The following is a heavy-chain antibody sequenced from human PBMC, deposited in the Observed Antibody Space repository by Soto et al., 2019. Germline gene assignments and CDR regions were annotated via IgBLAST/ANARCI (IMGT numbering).Heavy chain of an antibody. V-gene: IGHV3-21*01. Sequence: GGSLRLSCAASGFTFSSYSMNWVRQAPGKGLEWVSSISSSSSYIYYADSVKGRFTISRDNAKNSLYLQMNSLRAEDTAVYYCARGPYGDSYYYYYYMDVWGKGTTVTVSS. D-gene: IGHD4-17*01. CDR3: ARGPYGDSYYYYYYMDV. CDR1: GFTFSSYS. J-gene: IGHJ6*03. CDR2: ISSSSSYI.